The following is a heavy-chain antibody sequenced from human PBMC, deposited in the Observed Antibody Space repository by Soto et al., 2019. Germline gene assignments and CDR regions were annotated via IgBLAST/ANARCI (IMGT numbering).Heavy chain of an antibody. J-gene: IGHJ6*04. V-gene: IGHV1-2*04. Sequence: DSVKVSCKASGYTFTVYYMHWVLQAPGQGLEWMGWINPNSGGTNYAQKFQGWVTMTRDTSISTAYMELSRLRSDDTAVYYCARDLGGYSYGEHPADYGMDGWGKGTKVTV. CDR2: INPNSGGT. CDR1: GYTFTVYY. CDR3: ARDLGGYSYGEHPADYGMDG. D-gene: IGHD5-18*01.